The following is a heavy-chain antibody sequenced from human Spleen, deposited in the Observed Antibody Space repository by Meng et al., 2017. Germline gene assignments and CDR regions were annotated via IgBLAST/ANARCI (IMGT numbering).Heavy chain of an antibody. Sequence: QMQLQQWGGGLVKSLEILSLTCAVYGWSFSDYDWSWVRQPPGKGLERIWEINHSGSTNYNASLKSRVTISVDTPKNQFSLKLSSVTAADTAVYYCVEGSGWYNYWGQGTLVTVSS. V-gene: IGHV4-34*01. J-gene: IGHJ4*02. CDR2: INHSGST. CDR1: GWSFSDYD. D-gene: IGHD6-19*01. CDR3: VEGSGWYNY.